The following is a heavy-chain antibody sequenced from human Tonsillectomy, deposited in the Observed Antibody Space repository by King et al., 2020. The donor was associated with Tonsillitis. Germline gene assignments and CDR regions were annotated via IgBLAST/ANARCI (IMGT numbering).Heavy chain of an antibody. CDR1: GFTFDDYA. V-gene: IGHV3-43D*03. Sequence: VQLVESGGVVVQTGGSLRLSCAASGFTFDDYAMHWVRQAPGKGLEWVSLIRWDGGSTYYADSVKGRFTISTDNSKNSLYLQMDSLRAEATALYSCAKGAFRDGYNLDYWGQGTLVTVSS. CDR3: AKGAFRDGYNLDY. CDR2: IRWDGGST. J-gene: IGHJ4*02. D-gene: IGHD5-24*01.